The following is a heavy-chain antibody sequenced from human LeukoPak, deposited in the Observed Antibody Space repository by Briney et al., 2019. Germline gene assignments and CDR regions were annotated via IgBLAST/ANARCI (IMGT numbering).Heavy chain of an antibody. V-gene: IGHV3-48*03. D-gene: IGHD1-26*01. CDR2: ISSTGAI. CDR3: ARSTSYYFDY. J-gene: IGHJ4*02. CDR1: GFTFSSFE. Sequence: GGSLRLSCAASGFTFSSFEMNWVRQAPGKGLEWVSYISSTGAIYYADSVKGRFTSSRDNAKNSLFLQMNSLRDEDTAAYYCARSTSYYFDYWGQGILVTVSS.